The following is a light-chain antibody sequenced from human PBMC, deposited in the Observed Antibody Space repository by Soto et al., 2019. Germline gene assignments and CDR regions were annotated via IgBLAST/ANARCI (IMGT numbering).Light chain of an antibody. Sequence: EIVMTQSPASLSVSPGERATLSCRASQSVSRTLAWYQQKPGQAPRLLIYGASTRATGIPARFSGRGSGTDFTPTISSLQSEDFAVYYCQQYDSWRYTFGQGTKVDIK. J-gene: IGKJ2*01. CDR2: GAS. V-gene: IGKV3-15*01. CDR1: QSVSRT. CDR3: QQYDSWRYT.